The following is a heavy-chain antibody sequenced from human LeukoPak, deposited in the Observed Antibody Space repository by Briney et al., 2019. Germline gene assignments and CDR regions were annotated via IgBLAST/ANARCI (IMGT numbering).Heavy chain of an antibody. CDR3: AKDIGYYDILTGYSEAFDI. Sequence: GRSLRLSCAASGFTLEDYAMHWVRHAPGKGLEGVSGISWNSGSIGYADSVKGRFTISRDNAKNSLYLQMNSLRAEDTALYYCAKDIGYYDILTGYSEAFDIWGQGTMVTVSS. CDR1: GFTLEDYA. J-gene: IGHJ3*02. V-gene: IGHV3-9*01. CDR2: ISWNSGSI. D-gene: IGHD3-9*01.